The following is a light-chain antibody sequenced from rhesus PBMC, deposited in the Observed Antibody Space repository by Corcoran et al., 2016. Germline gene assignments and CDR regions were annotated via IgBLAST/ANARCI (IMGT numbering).Light chain of an antibody. J-gene: IGKJ1*01. CDR3: QQHNSYPRT. V-gene: IGKV1S14*01. CDR1: QGISNY. CDR2: YAA. Sequence: DIQMTQSPSSLSASVGDTVTITCRASQGISNYLAWYQQQPGKAPKPLIYYAANLESGVPSRFSGSGSRTDFTLTIRSLQPEDFASYYCQQHNSYPRTFGQGTKVEIK.